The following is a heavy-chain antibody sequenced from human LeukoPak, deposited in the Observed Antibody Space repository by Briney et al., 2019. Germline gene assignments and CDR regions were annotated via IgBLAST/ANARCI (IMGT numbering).Heavy chain of an antibody. D-gene: IGHD4-23*01. J-gene: IGHJ4*02. CDR2: INHSGST. CDR3: ARVPTVVTSFFDY. V-gene: IGHV4-34*01. CDR1: GGSFSGYY. Sequence: SETLSLTCAVYGGSFSGYYWSWIRQPPGKGLEWIGEINHSGSTNYNPSLKSRVTISVDTSKNQFSLKLSSVSAADTAVYYCARVPTVVTSFFDYWGQGTLVTVSS.